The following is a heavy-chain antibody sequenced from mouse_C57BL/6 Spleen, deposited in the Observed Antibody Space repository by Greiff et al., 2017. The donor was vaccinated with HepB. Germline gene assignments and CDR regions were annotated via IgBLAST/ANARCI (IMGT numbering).Heavy chain of an antibody. D-gene: IGHD2-1*01. V-gene: IGHV5-17*01. CDR2: ISSGSSTI. CDR1: GFTFSDYG. Sequence: EVNVVESGGGLVKPGGSLKLSCAASGFTFSDYGMHWVRQAPEKGLEWVAYISSGSSTIYYADTVKGRFTISRDNAKNTLFLQMTSLRSEDTAMYYCARLYGNYEDYAMDYWGQGTSVTVSS. CDR3: ARLYGNYEDYAMDY. J-gene: IGHJ4*01.